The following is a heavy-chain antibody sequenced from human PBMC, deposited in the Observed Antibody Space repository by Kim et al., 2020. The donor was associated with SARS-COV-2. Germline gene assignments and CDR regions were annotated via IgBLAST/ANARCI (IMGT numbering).Heavy chain of an antibody. CDR3: ARVIRIMITFGEFGDGEYFDY. CDR1: GFTFSSYW. J-gene: IGHJ4*02. D-gene: IGHD3-16*01. V-gene: IGHV3-7*03. CDR2: IKQDGSEK. Sequence: GGSLRLSCAASGFTFSSYWMSWVRQAPGKGLEWVANIKQDGSEKYYVDSVKGRFTISRDNAKNSLYLQMNSLRAEDTAVYYCARVIRIMITFGEFGDGEYFDYWGQGTLVTVSS.